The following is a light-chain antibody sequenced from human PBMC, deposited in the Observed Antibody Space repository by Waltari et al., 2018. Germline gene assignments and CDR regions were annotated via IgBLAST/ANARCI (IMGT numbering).Light chain of an antibody. Sequence: QSALPQPRPRSGSPVQSGTIAGTGIRIGVRYSIYVTWYQQHPGKAPNRRIYDCTERPSGVPDRFSGSKSGNTASLTISGLQAEDEADDYCCSYAGNYLRVFGGGTKLTVL. V-gene: IGLV2-11*01. CDR1: RIGVRYSIY. CDR3: CSYAGNYLRV. CDR2: DCT. J-gene: IGLJ2*01.